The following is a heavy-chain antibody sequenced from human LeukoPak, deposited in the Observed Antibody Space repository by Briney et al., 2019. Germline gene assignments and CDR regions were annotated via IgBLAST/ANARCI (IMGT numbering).Heavy chain of an antibody. J-gene: IGHJ5*02. Sequence: TSETLSLTCAVYGGSFSGYYWSWIRQPPGKGLEWIGEINHSGSTNYNPSLKSRVTISVDTSKNQFSLKLSSVTAADTAVYYCARGRPVVRGVGRFHSWFDPWGQGTLVTVSS. CDR2: INHSGST. D-gene: IGHD3-10*01. V-gene: IGHV4-34*01. CDR3: ARGRPVVRGVGRFHSWFDP. CDR1: GGSFSGYY.